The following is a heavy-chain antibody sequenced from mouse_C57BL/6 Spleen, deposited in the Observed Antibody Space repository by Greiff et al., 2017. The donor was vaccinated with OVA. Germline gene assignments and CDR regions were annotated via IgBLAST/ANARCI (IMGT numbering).Heavy chain of an antibody. V-gene: IGHV1-82*01. Sequence: VQLVESGPELVKPGASVKISCKASGYAFSSSWMNWVKQRPGKGLEWIGRIYPGDGDTNYNGKFKGKATLTADKSSSTAYMQLSSLTSEDSAVYFCARGGGNYDFDYWGQGTTLTVSS. CDR1: GYAFSSSW. CDR3: ARGGGNYDFDY. J-gene: IGHJ2*01. CDR2: IYPGDGDT. D-gene: IGHD2-1*01.